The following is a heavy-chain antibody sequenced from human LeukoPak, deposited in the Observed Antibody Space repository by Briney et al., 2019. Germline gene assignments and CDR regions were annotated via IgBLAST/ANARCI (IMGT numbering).Heavy chain of an antibody. D-gene: IGHD2-2*01. V-gene: IGHV3-48*04. Sequence: PGGSLRLSCAASGSTFSSYWMSWVRQAPGKGLEWVSYISSSGSTIYYADSVKGRFTISRDNAKNSLYLQMNSLRAEDTAIYYCAKGVPAAMHYFQHWGQGTLVTVSS. CDR3: AKGVPAAMHYFQH. CDR1: GSTFSSYW. CDR2: ISSSGSTI. J-gene: IGHJ1*01.